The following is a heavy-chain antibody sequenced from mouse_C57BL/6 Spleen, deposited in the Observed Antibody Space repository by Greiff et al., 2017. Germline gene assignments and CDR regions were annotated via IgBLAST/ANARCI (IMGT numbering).Heavy chain of an antibody. D-gene: IGHD1-1*01. J-gene: IGHJ3*01. CDR2: IDPNSGGT. V-gene: IGHV1-72*01. Sequence: VQLQQPGAELVKPGASVKLSCKASGYTFTSYWMHWVKQRPGRGLEWIGRIDPNSGGTKYNEKFKSKATLTVDKPSSTACMQLSSLTSEDSAVYYGARGYYGSSPAWFAYWGQGTLVTVSA. CDR3: ARGYYGSSPAWFAY. CDR1: GYTFTSYW.